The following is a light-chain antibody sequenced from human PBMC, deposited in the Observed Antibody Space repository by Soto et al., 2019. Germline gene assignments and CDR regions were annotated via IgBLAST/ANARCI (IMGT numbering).Light chain of an antibody. CDR1: QSISSY. J-gene: IGKJ1*01. Sequence: DIPMTQSPSSLSASVGDRVTITCRASQSISSYLNWYQQKPGKAPKLLIYAASSLQSGVPSRFSGSGSGTDFTLTISSLQPEDFATYYCQQVTTFGQGTKVEIK. CDR2: AAS. CDR3: QQVTT. V-gene: IGKV1-39*01.